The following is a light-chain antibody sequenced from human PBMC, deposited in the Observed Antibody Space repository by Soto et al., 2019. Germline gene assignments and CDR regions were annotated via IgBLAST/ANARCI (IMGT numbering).Light chain of an antibody. CDR1: QSISSY. Sequence: DLQMTQSPSSLSASVGDSVTITCRASQSISSYLNWYQQKQGKAPKLLIYAASSLQSGVPSRFSGSGSGTDFTLTISSLQPEDFATYYCQQSYSTPRTFGQGTKVEIK. CDR3: QQSYSTPRT. J-gene: IGKJ1*01. V-gene: IGKV1-39*01. CDR2: AAS.